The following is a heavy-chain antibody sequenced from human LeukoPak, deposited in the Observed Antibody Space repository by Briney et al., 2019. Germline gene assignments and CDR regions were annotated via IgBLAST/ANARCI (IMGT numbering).Heavy chain of an antibody. CDR1: GFSLSTSGVG. CDR2: IYWDDDK. D-gene: IGHD2-15*01. J-gene: IGHJ4*02. CDR3: AHSFREISCNGGSCYYFDH. V-gene: IGHV2-5*02. Sequence: ESGPTLVKPTQPRTLTCTFSGFSLSTSGVGVGWIRQPPGKALEWLAIIYWDDDKRYSPSLKSRLTITKDTSKNQVILTMTNMDPVDTATYSCAHSFREISCNGGSCYYFDHWGQGTLVTVSS.